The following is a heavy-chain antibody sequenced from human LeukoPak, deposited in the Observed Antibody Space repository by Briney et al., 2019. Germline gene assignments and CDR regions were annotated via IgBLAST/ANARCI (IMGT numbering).Heavy chain of an antibody. Sequence: VGSLRLSCAASGFTFSNYAMSWVRQAPGKGLEWVSAISGIGGSTYYADSVRGRFTISRDNSKSTLFLQMNSRRGEDTAVYYCARGRGIQLWRVDYWGQGTLVTVCS. V-gene: IGHV3-23*01. CDR3: ARGRGIQLWRVDY. J-gene: IGHJ4*02. CDR2: ISGIGGST. D-gene: IGHD5-18*01. CDR1: GFTFSNYA.